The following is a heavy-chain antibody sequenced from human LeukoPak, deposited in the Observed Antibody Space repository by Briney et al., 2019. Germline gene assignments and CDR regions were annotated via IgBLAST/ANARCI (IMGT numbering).Heavy chain of an antibody. CDR3: ARGHYPRDRFDP. CDR2: IIPIFGTA. D-gene: IGHD1-26*01. J-gene: IGHJ5*02. Sequence: SVKVSCKASGGTFSSYAISWVRQAPGQGLEWMGGIIPIFGTANYAQKFQGRVTITRNTSISTAYMELSSLRSEDTAVYYCARGHYPRDRFDPWGQGTLVTVSS. CDR1: GGTFSSYA. V-gene: IGHV1-69*05.